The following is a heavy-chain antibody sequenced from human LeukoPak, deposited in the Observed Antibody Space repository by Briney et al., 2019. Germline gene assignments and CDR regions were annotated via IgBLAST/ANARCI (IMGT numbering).Heavy chain of an antibody. CDR3: ARFSLGYDAFDI. J-gene: IGHJ3*02. CDR2: INHRGST. Sequence: PSETLSLTCAVYGGSFSGYYWNWIRQPPGKGLEWIGEINHRGSTNNNPSLKSRVTISVDTSKNQFSLKQSSVTAADTAVYYCARFSLGYDAFDIWGQGTMVTVSS. V-gene: IGHV4-34*01. CDR1: GGSFSGYY. D-gene: IGHD3-22*01.